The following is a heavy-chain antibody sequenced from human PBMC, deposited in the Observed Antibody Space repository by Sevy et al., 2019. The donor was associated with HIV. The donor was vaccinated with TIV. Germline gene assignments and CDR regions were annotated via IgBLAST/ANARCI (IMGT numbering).Heavy chain of an antibody. CDR1: GVTFSSYG. D-gene: IGHD4-17*01. CDR2: ISYDGSKK. J-gene: IGHJ6*02. Sequence: GESLKISCAASGVTFSSYGIHWVRQAPGKGLERVAVISYDGSKKNHAESMKGRFTISRDNSKNTRDLEMSSLRPEDTAVYYCAHSSGLYGYYYGMDVWGQGTTVTVSS. CDR3: AHSSGLYGYYYGMDV. V-gene: IGHV3-30*03.